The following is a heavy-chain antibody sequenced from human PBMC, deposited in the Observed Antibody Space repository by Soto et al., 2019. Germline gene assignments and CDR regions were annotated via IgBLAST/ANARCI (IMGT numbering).Heavy chain of an antibody. CDR3: ARGEIRLRYGLDV. CDR2: IDYTRST. CDR1: GGSISNYH. J-gene: IGHJ6*02. V-gene: IGHV4-59*01. Sequence: QVQLQESGPGLVKPSETLSLTCTVSGGSISNYHWSWIRQPPGKGLAWIGYIDYTRSTTYSPSLKSRVTRSVDTSKNQFSLKLSSVTAADTAVYYCARGEIRLRYGLDVWGQGTTVTVSS.